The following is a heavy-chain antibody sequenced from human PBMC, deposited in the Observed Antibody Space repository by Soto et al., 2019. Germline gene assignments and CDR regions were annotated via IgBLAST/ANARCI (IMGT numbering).Heavy chain of an antibody. J-gene: IGHJ6*03. CDR3: ARDRVDDYSSSYKHYMDV. V-gene: IGHV3-66*01. D-gene: IGHD6-6*01. CDR2: IYSGGST. Sequence: GGSLRLSCAASGFTVSSNYMSWVRQAPGKGLEWVSVIYSGGSTYYADSVKGRFTISRDNSKNTLYLQMNSLRAEDTAVYYCARDRVDDYSSSYKHYMDVWGKGTTVTVSS. CDR1: GFTVSSNY.